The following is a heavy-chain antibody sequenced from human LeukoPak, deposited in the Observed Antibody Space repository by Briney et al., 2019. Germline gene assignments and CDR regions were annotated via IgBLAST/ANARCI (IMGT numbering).Heavy chain of an antibody. V-gene: IGHV3-30*02. CDR3: AKDAREYSSSWYLWYFDL. CDR1: GFTFSSYS. D-gene: IGHD6-13*01. Sequence: GGSLRLSCAASGFTFSSYSMNWVRQAPGKGLEWVAFIQFDGSDKYNADSVRGRFTISRDNSKNTLYLQMSSLRAEDTAVYYCAKDAREYSSSWYLWYFDLWGRGTLVTVSS. CDR2: IQFDGSDK. J-gene: IGHJ2*01.